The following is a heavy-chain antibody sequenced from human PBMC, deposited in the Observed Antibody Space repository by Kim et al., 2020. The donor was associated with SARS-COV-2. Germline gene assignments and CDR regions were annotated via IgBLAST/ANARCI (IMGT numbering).Heavy chain of an antibody. Sequence: GGSLRLSCAASGFTFSDYYMSWIRQAPGKGLEWVSYISTSGSTIYYADSAKGRFTISRDNAKNSLYLQMNSLRAEDTAVYYCAREMRSCGGDCYYFDYWGQGTLVTVSS. CDR1: GFTFSDYY. J-gene: IGHJ4*02. D-gene: IGHD2-21*01. CDR2: ISTSGSTI. V-gene: IGHV3-11*01. CDR3: AREMRSCGGDCYYFDY.